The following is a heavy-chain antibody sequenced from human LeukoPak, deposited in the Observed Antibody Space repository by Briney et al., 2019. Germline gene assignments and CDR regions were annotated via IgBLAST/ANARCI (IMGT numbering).Heavy chain of an antibody. J-gene: IGHJ6*03. CDR1: GFTFSSYG. V-gene: IGHV3-23*01. Sequence: GGSLRLSCAASGFTFSSYGMSWVRQAPGKGLEWVSAISGSGGSTYYADSVKGRFTISRDNSKNTPYLQMNSLRAEDTAVYYCAKKGMGYDILTGYRYYYYYYMDVWGKGTTVTISS. CDR3: AKKGMGYDILTGYRYYYYYYMDV. CDR2: ISGSGGST. D-gene: IGHD3-9*01.